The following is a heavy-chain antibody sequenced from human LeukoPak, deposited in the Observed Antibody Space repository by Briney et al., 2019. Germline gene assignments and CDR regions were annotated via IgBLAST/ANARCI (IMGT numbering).Heavy chain of an antibody. Sequence: PGGSLTLSCAASGFTFITCGMHWVRQAPGKGLEWVAVIWYDGSNKYYADSVKGRFTISRDNSKNTLYLQMNSLRAEDTAVYYCARGWRELNYWGQGTLVTVSS. CDR2: IWYDGSNK. D-gene: IGHD1-26*01. CDR3: ARGWRELNY. CDR1: GFTFITCG. V-gene: IGHV3-33*01. J-gene: IGHJ4*02.